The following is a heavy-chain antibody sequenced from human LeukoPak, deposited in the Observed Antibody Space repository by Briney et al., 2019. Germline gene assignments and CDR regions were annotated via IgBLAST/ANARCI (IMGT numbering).Heavy chain of an antibody. CDR1: GGSFSGYY. CDR3: ARLSSGHYYYYYGMDV. Sequence: PSETLSLTCAVCGGSFSGYYWSWIRQPPGKGLEWIGEINHSGSTNYNPSLKSRVTISVDTSKNQFSLKLSSVTAADTAVYYCARLSSGHYYYYYGMDVWGQGTTVTVSS. CDR2: INHSGST. D-gene: IGHD3-22*01. J-gene: IGHJ6*02. V-gene: IGHV4-34*01.